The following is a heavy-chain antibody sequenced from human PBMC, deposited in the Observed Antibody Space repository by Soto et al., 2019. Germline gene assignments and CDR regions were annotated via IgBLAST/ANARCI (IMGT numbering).Heavy chain of an antibody. CDR3: ARSSLTHFEF. V-gene: IGHV3-11*01. CDR1: GFTFSDYY. CDR2: ISGSGSTT. J-gene: IGHJ4*02. Sequence: DLEESGGGLVKPGGSLRLSCTASGFTFSDYYMSWIRQAPGKGLEWLAYISGSGSTTYYTDSVKGRFAISRDNARTSLYLQINSLRVEDSAVYYCARSSLTHFEFWGQGTLVTVSS.